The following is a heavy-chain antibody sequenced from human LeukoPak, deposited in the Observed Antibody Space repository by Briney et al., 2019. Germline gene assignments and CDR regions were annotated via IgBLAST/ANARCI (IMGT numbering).Heavy chain of an antibody. CDR2: INWNGGST. V-gene: IGHV3-20*04. Sequence: GGSLRLSCAASGFTFDDYGMSWVRQAPGKGLEWVSGINWNGGSTGYADSVKGRFTISRDNAKNSLYLQMNSLRAEDTALYYCARDISDDYVWGSYRYTGYFDYWGQGTLVTVSS. CDR1: GFTFDDYG. CDR3: ARDISDDYVWGSYRYTGYFDY. J-gene: IGHJ4*02. D-gene: IGHD3-16*02.